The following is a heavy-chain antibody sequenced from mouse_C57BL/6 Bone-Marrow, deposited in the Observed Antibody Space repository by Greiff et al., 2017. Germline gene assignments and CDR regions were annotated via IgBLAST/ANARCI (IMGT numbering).Heavy chain of an antibody. CDR3: ARLLLPLYYYAMDY. Sequence: EVQGVESGGGLVQPGGSLKLSCAASGFTFSDYGMAWVRQAPRKGPEWVAFISNLAYSIYYADTVTGRFTISRENAKNTLYLEMSSLRSEDTAMYYCARLLLPLYYYAMDYWGQGTSVTVSS. CDR2: ISNLAYSI. CDR1: GFTFSDYG. V-gene: IGHV5-15*01. D-gene: IGHD1-1*01. J-gene: IGHJ4*01.